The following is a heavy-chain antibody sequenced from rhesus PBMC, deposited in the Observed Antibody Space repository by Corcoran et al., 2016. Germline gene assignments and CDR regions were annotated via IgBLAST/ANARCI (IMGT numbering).Heavy chain of an antibody. CDR1: GGTITSGYHY. D-gene: IGHD3-3*01. CDR3: ARGNFYFEL. J-gene: IGHJ1*01. CDR2: NYGNGGNI. V-gene: IGHV4S12*01. Sequence: QVQLQESGPGVVKPSETLSLPCVVSGGTITSGYHYWSWIRQPPGKGLEWIGGNYGNGGNIHYHPSLKSRVTISKDTSKNQFSLELNSVTATDTAVYNCARGNFYFELWGRGALVTVSS.